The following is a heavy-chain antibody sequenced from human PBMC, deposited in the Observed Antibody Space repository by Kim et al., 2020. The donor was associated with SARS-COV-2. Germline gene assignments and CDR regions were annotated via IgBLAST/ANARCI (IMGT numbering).Heavy chain of an antibody. Sequence: SETLSLTCAVYGGSFSGYYWSWIRQPPGKGLEWIGEINHSGSTNYNPSLKSRVTISVDTSKNQFSLKLSSVTAADTAVYYCARERGGVIGELSPTGFHYYYYMDVWGKGTTVTVSS. J-gene: IGHJ6*03. CDR1: GGSFSGYY. CDR3: ARERGGVIGELSPTGFHYYYYMDV. D-gene: IGHD3-16*02. V-gene: IGHV4-34*01. CDR2: INHSGST.